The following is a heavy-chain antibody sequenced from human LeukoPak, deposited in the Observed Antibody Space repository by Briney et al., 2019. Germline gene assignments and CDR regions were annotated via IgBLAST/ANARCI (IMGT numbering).Heavy chain of an antibody. D-gene: IGHD6-25*01. J-gene: IGHJ4*02. CDR2: ICSGSVYR. CDR3: ARGPTTIGAAGKGAPFY. CDR1: VYTFSGYS. V-gene: IGHV3-21*01. Sequence: PGGSLRLSCAASVYTFSGYSMHWVRQALGEGLGWVSSICSGSVYRYDADSVRRRFTISRDNTKNSLYLQMNSLRVDDTAVYYCARGPTTIGAAGKGAPFYWGQGTLVSVSS.